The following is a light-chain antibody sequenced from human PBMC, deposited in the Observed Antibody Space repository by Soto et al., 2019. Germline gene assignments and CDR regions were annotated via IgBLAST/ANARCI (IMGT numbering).Light chain of an antibody. CDR1: SSNIGNND. J-gene: IGLJ1*01. Sequence: QSVLTQPPSASGTPGQRVTISCSGSSSNIGNNDVYWYQQFPGTAPKLVVYKNNQRPSGVPDRFSGSKSGTSASLAISGLRSEDEADYYCAARDGSLGEVFGTGTKVTVL. V-gene: IGLV1-47*01. CDR3: AARDGSLGEV. CDR2: KNN.